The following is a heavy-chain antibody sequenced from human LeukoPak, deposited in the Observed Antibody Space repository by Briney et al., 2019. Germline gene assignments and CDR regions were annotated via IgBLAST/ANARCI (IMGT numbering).Heavy chain of an antibody. CDR2: IYPGDSDT. CDR3: ARLFRGAAAAIEY. Sequence: PGESLKISCKVSGYSFTIYWIAWVRQMPGKGLEWMGIIYPGDSDTRYSPSFQGQVTISADKSISTAYLQWSSLKASDTATYYCARLFRGAAAAIEYWGQGTLVTVSS. CDR1: GYSFTIYW. V-gene: IGHV5-51*01. J-gene: IGHJ4*02. D-gene: IGHD6-13*01.